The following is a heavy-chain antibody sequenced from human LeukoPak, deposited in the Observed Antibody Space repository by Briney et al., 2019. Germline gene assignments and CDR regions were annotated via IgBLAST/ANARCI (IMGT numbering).Heavy chain of an antibody. J-gene: IGHJ5*02. CDR2: ISGSGGST. D-gene: IGHD5-12*01. CDR3: ARDIRENSGSSGSLGNWFDP. Sequence: GGSLRLSCAASGFTSSSYAMSWVRQAPGKGLEWVSAISGSGGSTYYADSVKGRFTISRDNSKNTLYLQMNSLRAEDTAVYYCARDIRENSGSSGSLGNWFDPWGQGTLVTVSS. CDR1: GFTSSSYA. V-gene: IGHV3-23*01.